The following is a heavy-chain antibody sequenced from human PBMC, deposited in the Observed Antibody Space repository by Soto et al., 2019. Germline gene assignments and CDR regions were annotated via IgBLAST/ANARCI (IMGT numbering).Heavy chain of an antibody. CDR1: GFTVSSNY. D-gene: IGHD2-8*01. CDR3: ARERDGHNPNWFDL. V-gene: IGHV3-53*02. Sequence: EVQVVETGGGLIQPGGSLRLSCAVSGFTVSSNYMSWVRQPPGKGPEWVSDIYSGGSTYYADSVKGRFTISRDNSKNTLYLQMNSLRAXDTAVYYCARERDGHNPNWFDLWGQGTLVTVSS. J-gene: IGHJ5*02. CDR2: IYSGGST.